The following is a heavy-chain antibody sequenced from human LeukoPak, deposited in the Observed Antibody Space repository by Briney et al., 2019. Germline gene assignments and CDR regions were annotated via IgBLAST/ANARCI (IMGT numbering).Heavy chain of an antibody. CDR2: IKQDGSEK. CDR3: ARSYGNYAGCLDY. V-gene: IGHV3-7*01. Sequence: GGSLRLSCAASGFTFGSYWMSWVRQAPGKGLEWVANIKQDGSEKYYVDSVKGRFTISRDNAKNSLYLQMNSLRAEDTAVYYCARSYGNYAGCLDYWGQGTLVIVSS. CDR1: GFTFGSYW. J-gene: IGHJ4*02. D-gene: IGHD4-11*01.